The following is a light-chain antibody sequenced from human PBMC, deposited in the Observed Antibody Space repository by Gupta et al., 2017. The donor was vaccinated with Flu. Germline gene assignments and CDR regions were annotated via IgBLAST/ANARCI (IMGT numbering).Light chain of an antibody. J-gene: IGKJ1*01. CDR2: DAS. CDR3: QQRNNWLWT. V-gene: IGKV3-11*01. CDR1: QSVGKY. Sequence: PGTLSWSPGERATLSCRASQSVGKYLAWYQQKPGLAPRLLIYDASNRANGIPDRFSGGGSGTEFTLTISSLESEDFGIYYCQQRNNWLWTFGQGTKVEI.